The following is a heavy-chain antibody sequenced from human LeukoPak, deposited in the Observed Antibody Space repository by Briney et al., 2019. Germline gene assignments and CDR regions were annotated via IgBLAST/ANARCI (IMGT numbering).Heavy chain of an antibody. CDR3: AKAEESGYTHYGMDV. Sequence: GGSLTLSCAASGFTFSNYAMNWVRQAPGTGREWVSAIGGNGGGTYYADSVKGRFTISRDSSKNTLFLQINSLRADDTAVYYCAKAEESGYTHYGMDVWGQGTTVTVSS. D-gene: IGHD5-18*01. CDR2: IGGNGGGT. V-gene: IGHV3-23*01. CDR1: GFTFSNYA. J-gene: IGHJ6*02.